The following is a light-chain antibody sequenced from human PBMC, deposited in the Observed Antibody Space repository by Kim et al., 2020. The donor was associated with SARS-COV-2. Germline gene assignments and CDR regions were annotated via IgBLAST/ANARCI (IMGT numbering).Light chain of an antibody. V-gene: IGLV3-1*01. CDR3: QAWDSSNWV. CDR2: QDS. Sequence: SYELTQPPSVSVSPGQTASITCSGDKLGDKYACWYQQKPGQSPVLVIYQDSKRPSAIPERFSGSNSGNTATLTISGTQAMDEADYYCQAWDSSNWVFGGG. J-gene: IGLJ3*02. CDR1: KLGDKY.